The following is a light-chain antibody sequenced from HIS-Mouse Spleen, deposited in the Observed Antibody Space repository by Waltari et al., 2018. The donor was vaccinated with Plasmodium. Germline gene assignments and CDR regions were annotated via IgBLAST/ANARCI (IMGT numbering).Light chain of an antibody. CDR3: QQYYSTPYT. Sequence: DIVMTQSPDSLAVSLGESATIHCQSSQSVLYSSNNKNYLAWYQQKPGQPPKLLIYWASTRESGVPDRFSGSGSGTDFTLTISSLQAEDVAVYYCQQYYSTPYTFGQGTKLEIK. V-gene: IGKV4-1*01. CDR2: WAS. CDR1: QSVLYSSNNKNY. J-gene: IGKJ2*01.